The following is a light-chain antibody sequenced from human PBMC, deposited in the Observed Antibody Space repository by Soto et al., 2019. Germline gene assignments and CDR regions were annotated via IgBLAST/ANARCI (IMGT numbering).Light chain of an antibody. CDR2: DAS. CDR1: QSISSW. V-gene: IGKV1-5*01. CDR3: QQYSSSSEWT. J-gene: IGKJ1*01. Sequence: IQMTQYTSTLSASVGDRVSITCRASQSISSWLAWYQQKAGKAPKLLIYDASSLESGVPSRFSGSGSGTEFTLTISSLQPDDFATYYCQQYSSSSEWTFGQGTKVDI.